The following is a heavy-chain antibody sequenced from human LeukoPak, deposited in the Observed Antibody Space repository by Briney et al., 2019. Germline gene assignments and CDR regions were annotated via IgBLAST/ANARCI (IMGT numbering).Heavy chain of an antibody. CDR3: AKDPTYSSSRGYFDY. CDR1: GFTFSSYG. D-gene: IGHD6-6*01. V-gene: IGHV3-30*02. CDR2: IRYDGSNK. J-gene: IGHJ4*02. Sequence: GGSLRLSCAASGFTFSSYGMHWVRQAPGKGLEWVAFIRYDGSNKYYADSVKGRFTISRDNSKNTLYLQMNSLRAEDTAVYYCAKDPTYSSSRGYFDYWGQGTLVTVSS.